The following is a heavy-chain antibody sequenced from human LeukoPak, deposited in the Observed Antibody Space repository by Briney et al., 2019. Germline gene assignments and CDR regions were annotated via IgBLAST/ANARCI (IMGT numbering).Heavy chain of an antibody. D-gene: IGHD5-12*01. CDR3: ARDREGYSGYGVTSHNWFDP. CDR1: GGSISSSSYY. V-gene: IGHV4-39*07. J-gene: IGHJ5*02. CDR2: IYYSGST. Sequence: SETLSLTCTVSGGSISSSSYYWGWIRQPPGKGLEWIGSIYYSGSTYYNPSLKSRVTISLDTSKNQFSLKLSSVTAADTAVYYCARDREGYSGYGVTSHNWFDPWGQGTLVTVSS.